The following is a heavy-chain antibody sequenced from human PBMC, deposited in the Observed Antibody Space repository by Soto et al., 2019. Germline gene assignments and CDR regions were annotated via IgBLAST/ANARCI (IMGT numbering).Heavy chain of an antibody. D-gene: IGHD6-19*01. Sequence: QVQLVESGGGVVQPGGALRFSCAASGFTFSSTGMHWVRQAPGKGLEWVAVISHDGGNKYYGDSVKGRFTISRDNSKNTLYLQMNCLRADETAVYYCAKDWGIAVAAHWGQGTLVTVSS. V-gene: IGHV3-30*18. CDR1: GFTFSSTG. CDR2: ISHDGGNK. J-gene: IGHJ4*02. CDR3: AKDWGIAVAAH.